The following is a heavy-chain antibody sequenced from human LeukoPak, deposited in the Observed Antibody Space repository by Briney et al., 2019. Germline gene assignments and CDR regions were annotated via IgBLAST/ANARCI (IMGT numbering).Heavy chain of an antibody. CDR1: GGSISSSSYY. V-gene: IGHV4-39*07. J-gene: IGHJ5*02. CDR3: ARSTYCSGGSCSHNWFDP. CDR2: IYYSGST. Sequence: SETLSLTCTVSGGSISSSSYYWRWLRQPPGKVLEWIGSIYYSGSTYYNPSLKSRVTISVDASKNQFSLKLSSVTAADTAVYYCARSTYCSGGSCSHNWFDPWGQGTLVTVSS. D-gene: IGHD2-15*01.